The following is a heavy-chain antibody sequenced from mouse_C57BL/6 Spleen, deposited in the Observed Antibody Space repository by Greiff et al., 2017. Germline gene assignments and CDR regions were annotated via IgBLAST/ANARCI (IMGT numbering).Heavy chain of an antibody. D-gene: IGHD2-3*01. CDR3: ARSRDGYYEDFDV. V-gene: IGHV1-81*01. CDR1: GYTFTSYG. Sequence: QVQLKESGAELARPGASVKLSCKASGYTFTSYGISWVKQRTGQGLEWIGEIYPRSGNTYYNEKFKGKATLTADKSSSTAYMELRSLTSEDSAVYFCARSRDGYYEDFDVWGTGTTVTVSS. CDR2: IYPRSGNT. J-gene: IGHJ1*03.